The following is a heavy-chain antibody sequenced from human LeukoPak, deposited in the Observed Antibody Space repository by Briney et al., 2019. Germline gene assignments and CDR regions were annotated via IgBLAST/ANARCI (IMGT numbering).Heavy chain of an antibody. J-gene: IGHJ4*02. V-gene: IGHV4-31*03. CDR2: IYYSGST. D-gene: IGHD3-10*01. CDR1: GGSISSGGYY. CDR3: ALARVSSGRFGY. Sequence: PSETLSLTCTVSGGSISSGGYYWSWIRQHPGKGLEWIGYIYYSGSTYYNPSLKSRVTISVDTSENQFSLKLSSVIAADTAVYYGALARVSSGRFGYWGQGTLVTVSS.